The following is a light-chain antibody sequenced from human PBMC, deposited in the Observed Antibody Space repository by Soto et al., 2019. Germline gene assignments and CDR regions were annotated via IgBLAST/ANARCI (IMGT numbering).Light chain of an antibody. CDR1: QTVSSN. V-gene: IGKV3-15*01. CDR2: GAS. Sequence: EIVMTQSPATLSVSPGERVTLSCRASQTVSSNLAWYQQKPGQAPRLLIFGASTRATDIPARFSGSGSGAEFTLTISSLQPEDFATFYCQQYNSWWTFGQGKKV. CDR3: QQYNSWWT. J-gene: IGKJ1*01.